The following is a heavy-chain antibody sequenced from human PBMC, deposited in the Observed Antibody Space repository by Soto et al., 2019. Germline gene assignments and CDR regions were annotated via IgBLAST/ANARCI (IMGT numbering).Heavy chain of an antibody. D-gene: IGHD2-15*01. V-gene: IGHV3-53*04. CDR1: GFTVSSNY. J-gene: IGHJ4*02. CDR2: IYSGGST. CDR3: AMVVAATGNKNDY. Sequence: TGGSLRLSCAASGFTVSSNYMSWVRQAPGKGLEWVSVIYSGGSTYYADSVKGRFTISRHNSKNTLYLQMNSLRAEDTAVYYCAMVVAATGNKNDYWGQGTLVTVSS.